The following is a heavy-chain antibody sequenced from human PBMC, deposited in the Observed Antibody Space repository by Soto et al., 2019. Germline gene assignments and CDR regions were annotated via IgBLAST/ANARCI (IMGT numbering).Heavy chain of an antibody. J-gene: IGHJ6*02. Sequence: EVQLLESGGGLVQPGGSLRLSCAASGFTFSSYAMSWVRQAPGKGLEWVSAISGSGGSTYYADSVKGRFTISRDNSKNTLYLQMNSLRAEDTAVYYCAIKSVMWSNYYYYGMDVWGQGTTVTVS. CDR2: ISGSGGST. D-gene: IGHD2-21*01. CDR3: AIKSVMWSNYYYYGMDV. CDR1: GFTFSSYA. V-gene: IGHV3-23*01.